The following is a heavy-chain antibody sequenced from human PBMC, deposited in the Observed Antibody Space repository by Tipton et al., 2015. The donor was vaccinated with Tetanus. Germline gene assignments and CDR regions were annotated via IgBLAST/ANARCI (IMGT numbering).Heavy chain of an antibody. D-gene: IGHD2-15*01. CDR3: VREADCSGGSCFSGDFDN. CDR2: SWYDGTDK. J-gene: IGHJ4*02. V-gene: IGHV3-33*01. CDR1: GFIFSSYG. Sequence: YLRLSCAASGFIFSSYGIHWVRQAPGKGLEWVAVSWYDGTDKYYADSVKGRFTISRDNSKNTLYLQMNSLRAEDTAVYYCVREADCSGGSCFSGDFDNWGQGTQVTVSS.